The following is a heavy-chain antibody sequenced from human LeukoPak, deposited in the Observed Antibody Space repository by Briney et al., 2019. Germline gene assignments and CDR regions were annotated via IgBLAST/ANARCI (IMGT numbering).Heavy chain of an antibody. CDR1: GFTVSSIH. CDR3: ARGGRGSAAVVAPRSFDI. V-gene: IGHV3-53*01. D-gene: IGHD3-22*01. CDR2: TYTGGNS. Sequence: GGSLRLSCAASGFTVSSIHMVWVRQAPGKGLEWVSVTYTGGNSYYADSVKGRFIISRDISKNTLYLQMNSLRAEDSALYYCARGGRGSAAVVAPRSFDIWGQGTMVTVSS. J-gene: IGHJ3*02.